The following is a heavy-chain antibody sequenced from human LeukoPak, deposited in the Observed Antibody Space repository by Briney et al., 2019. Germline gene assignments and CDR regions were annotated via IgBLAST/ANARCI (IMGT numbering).Heavy chain of an antibody. Sequence: GGSLRLSCAASGFTFSRYSMNWVRQAPGQWLEWDSSISGSNSYIYYADSVKGRFTISRDNARNSLYLQMNRLRVDDTAVYDCAIAVDYYDTSVYYSLDSWGQGTLVTVSS. D-gene: IGHD3-22*01. J-gene: IGHJ4*02. CDR1: GFTFSRYS. CDR2: ISGSNSYI. CDR3: AIAVDYYDTSVYYSLDS. V-gene: IGHV3-21*01.